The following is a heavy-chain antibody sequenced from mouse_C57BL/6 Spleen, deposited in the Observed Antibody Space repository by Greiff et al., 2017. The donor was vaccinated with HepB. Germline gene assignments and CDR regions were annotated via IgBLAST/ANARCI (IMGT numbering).Heavy chain of an antibody. D-gene: IGHD1-1*01. J-gene: IGHJ1*03. V-gene: IGHV14-4*01. CDR3: TTGYYGSSKNWYFDV. CDR1: GFNIKDDY. Sequence: EVQLQQSGAELVRPGASVKLSCTASGFNIKDDYMHWVKQRPEQGLEWIGWIDPENGDTEHASKFQGKATITADTSSNTAYLQLSSLTSEDTAVYYCTTGYYGSSKNWYFDVWGTGTTVTVSS. CDR2: IDPENGDT.